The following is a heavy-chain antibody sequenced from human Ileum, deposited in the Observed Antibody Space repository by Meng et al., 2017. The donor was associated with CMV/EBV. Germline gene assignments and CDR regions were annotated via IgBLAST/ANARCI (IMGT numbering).Heavy chain of an antibody. V-gene: IGHV4-31*01. J-gene: IGHJ4*02. CDR3: ARVRDSSGYWPFDY. CDR2: IYSTWST. D-gene: IGHD3-22*01. CDR1: SGSISCCCYC. Sequence: SSGSISCCCYCFRWLRQHPGKGLGCIGSIYSTWSTSSIPSLMSLVTISVDTSITQFSLTLSSVTAADTAVSYCARVRDSSGYWPFDYWGQGTLVTVSS.